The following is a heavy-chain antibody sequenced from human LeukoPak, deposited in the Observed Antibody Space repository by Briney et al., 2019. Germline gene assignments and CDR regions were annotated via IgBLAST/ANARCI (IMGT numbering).Heavy chain of an antibody. V-gene: IGHV3-23*01. CDR1: GFSFSSYE. D-gene: IGHD6-19*01. CDR3: ARVAGWHWFDP. Sequence: GGSLRLSCAASGFSFSSYEINWVRQAPGRGLEWVSSIRPSGDNTYYGDSVKGRFTISRDNSKNTVYLQMNNMRVDDTAVYYCARVAGWHWFDPWGQGTLVTVSS. J-gene: IGHJ5*02. CDR2: IRPSGDNT.